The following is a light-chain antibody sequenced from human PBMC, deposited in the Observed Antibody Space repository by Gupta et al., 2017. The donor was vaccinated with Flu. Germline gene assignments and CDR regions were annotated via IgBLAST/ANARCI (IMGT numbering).Light chain of an antibody. V-gene: IGKV3-20*01. Sequence: EIVLTQSPDTMSLSTGEGATLSCRASQSVKANYLAWYQQKPGQAPRLLIYGAFSRDTTIPYRFSGSGSGTKFTLTISRREHEDFAVYYCQHNGRSPFIFGQGTKFEIK. CDR2: GAF. CDR3: QHNGRSPFI. J-gene: IGKJ2*01. CDR1: QSVKANY.